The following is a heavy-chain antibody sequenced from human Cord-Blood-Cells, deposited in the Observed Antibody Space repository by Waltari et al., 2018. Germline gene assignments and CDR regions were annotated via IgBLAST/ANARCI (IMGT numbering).Heavy chain of an antibody. CDR3: ARDMDSSSSVDY. Sequence: EVQLVESGGGLVKPGGSLRLSCAASGFTFSSYSMNCVRQAPGKGLEWVSSISSSSSYIYYADSVKGRFTISRDNAKNSLYLQMNSLRAEDTAVYYCARDMDSSSSVDYWGQGTLVTVSS. J-gene: IGHJ4*02. D-gene: IGHD6-6*01. V-gene: IGHV3-21*01. CDR1: GFTFSSYS. CDR2: ISSSSSYI.